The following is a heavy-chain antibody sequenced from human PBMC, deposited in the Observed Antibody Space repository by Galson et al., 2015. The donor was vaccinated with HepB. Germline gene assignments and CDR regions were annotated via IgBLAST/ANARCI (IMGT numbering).Heavy chain of an antibody. V-gene: IGHV3-9*01. Sequence: SCAASGFTFDNFAMHWVRQVPGKGLEWVSGLSWNSGSYGYADSVKGRFTISRDNSRNSLYLQMNSLRPEDTAVYYCAKDRWDLLRMGAFDVWGQGTLVTVSS. CDR2: LSWNSGSY. CDR1: GFTFDNFA. CDR3: AKDRWDLLRMGAFDV. D-gene: IGHD2-8*01. J-gene: IGHJ3*01.